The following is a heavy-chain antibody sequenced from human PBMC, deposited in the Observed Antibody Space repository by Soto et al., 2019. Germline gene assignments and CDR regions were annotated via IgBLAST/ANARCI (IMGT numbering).Heavy chain of an antibody. CDR2: IKSKTDGGTT. Sequence: GGSLRLSCAASGFTFSNAWMNWVRQAPGKGLEWVGRIKSKTDGGTTDYAAPVKGRFTISRDDSKNTLYLQMNSLKTEDTAVYYCTTVVVVAATRSGGKYYYYYYGMDVWGQGTTVTVSS. J-gene: IGHJ6*02. D-gene: IGHD2-15*01. V-gene: IGHV3-15*07. CDR1: GFTFSNAW. CDR3: TTVVVVAATRSGGKYYYYYYGMDV.